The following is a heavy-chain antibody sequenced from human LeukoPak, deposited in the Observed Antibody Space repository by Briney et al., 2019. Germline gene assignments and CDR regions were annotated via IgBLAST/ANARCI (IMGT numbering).Heavy chain of an antibody. D-gene: IGHD1-26*01. CDR1: GFTFSSYA. CDR2: ISGSGGST. Sequence: GGSLRLSCAASGFTFSSYAVSWVCQAPGKGLEWVSAISGSGGSTYYADSVKGRFTISRDNSKNTLYLQMNSLRAEDTAVYYCAKVRYSGSRRGGDYWGQGTLVTVSS. CDR3: AKVRYSGSRRGGDY. J-gene: IGHJ4*02. V-gene: IGHV3-23*01.